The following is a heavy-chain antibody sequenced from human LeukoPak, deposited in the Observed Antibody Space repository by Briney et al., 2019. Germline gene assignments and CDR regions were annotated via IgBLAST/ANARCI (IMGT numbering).Heavy chain of an antibody. V-gene: IGHV4-61*02. CDR2: IYTSGST. CDR3: ARDRDFWSQMTAFDI. Sequence: SETLSLTCTVSGGSISSGSYYWSWIRQPAGKGLEWIGRIYTSGSTNYNPSLKSRVTISVDTSKNQFSLKLSSVTAADTAVYYCARDRDFWSQMTAFDIWGQGTMVTVSS. CDR1: GGSISSGSYY. J-gene: IGHJ3*02. D-gene: IGHD3-3*01.